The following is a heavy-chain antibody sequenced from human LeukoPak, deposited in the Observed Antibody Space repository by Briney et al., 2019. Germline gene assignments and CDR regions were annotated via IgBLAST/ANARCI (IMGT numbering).Heavy chain of an antibody. V-gene: IGHV4-4*02. CDR3: ARTYYYDSSGHYDDAFDI. CDR1: GGSISSSNW. CDR2: IHHSGSA. D-gene: IGHD3-22*01. Sequence: SETLSLTCAVSGGSISSSNWWSWVRQPPGKGLEWIAEIHHSGSANYNPSLKSRVIILGDKSKNQFSLKLSSVTAADTAVYYCARTYYYDSSGHYDDAFDIWGQGTMVTVSS. J-gene: IGHJ3*02.